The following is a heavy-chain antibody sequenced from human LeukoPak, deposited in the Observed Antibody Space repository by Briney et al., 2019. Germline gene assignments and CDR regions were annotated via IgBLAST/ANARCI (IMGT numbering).Heavy chain of an antibody. V-gene: IGHV5-51*01. CDR1: GYSFTSYW. D-gene: IGHD5-18*01. CDR3: ARQGAMDTAMVTQGDDAFDI. Sequence: GESLKISCKGSGYSFTSYWIGWVRLMPGKGLEWMGIIYPGDSDTRYSPSLQGQVTISADKSISTAYLQWSSLKASDTAMYYCARQGAMDTAMVTQGDDAFDIWGQGTMVTVSS. J-gene: IGHJ3*02. CDR2: IYPGDSDT.